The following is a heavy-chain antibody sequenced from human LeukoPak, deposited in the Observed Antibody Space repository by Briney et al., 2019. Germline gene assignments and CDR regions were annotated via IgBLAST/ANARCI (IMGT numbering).Heavy chain of an antibody. CDR2: IKQDGSEK. J-gene: IGHJ4*02. CDR3: ARVSCTNGICYGFDY. D-gene: IGHD2-8*01. Sequence: PGGSLRLSCAASGFTFSRYWISWVRQAPGKGQEWVANIKQDGSEKYYVDSVKGRFTISRDNAKNSLYLQMNSLRGEDTAVYYCARVSCTNGICYGFDYWGQGTLVTVSS. V-gene: IGHV3-7*01. CDR1: GFTFSRYW.